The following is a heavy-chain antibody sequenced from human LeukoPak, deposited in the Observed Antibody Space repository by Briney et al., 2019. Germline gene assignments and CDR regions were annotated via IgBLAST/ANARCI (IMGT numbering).Heavy chain of an antibody. V-gene: IGHV3-66*01. CDR3: ARAHLYGGNRRDAFDI. CDR2: IYSGGST. D-gene: IGHD4-23*01. Sequence: PGGSLRLSCAASGFTVSSNYMSWVRQAPGKGLEWVSVIYSGGSTYYADSVKGRFTISRDNSKNTLYLQMNSLRAEDTAVYYCARAHLYGGNRRDAFDIWGQGTMVTVS. J-gene: IGHJ3*02. CDR1: GFTVSSNY.